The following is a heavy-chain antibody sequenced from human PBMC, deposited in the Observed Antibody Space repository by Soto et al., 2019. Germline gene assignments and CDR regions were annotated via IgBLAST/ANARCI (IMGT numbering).Heavy chain of an antibody. Sequence: ASVKVSCKASGYTFTSYYMHWVRQAPGQGLEWMGIINPSGGSTSYAQKFQGRVTMTRDTATSTVYMELSSLRSEDTAVYYCARGRSIVGANFWFDPWGQGTLVTVSS. J-gene: IGHJ5*02. D-gene: IGHD1-26*01. CDR2: INPSGGST. V-gene: IGHV1-46*01. CDR3: ARGRSIVGANFWFDP. CDR1: GYTFTSYY.